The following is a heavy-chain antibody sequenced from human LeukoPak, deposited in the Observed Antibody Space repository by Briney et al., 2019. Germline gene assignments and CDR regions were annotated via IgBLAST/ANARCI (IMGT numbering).Heavy chain of an antibody. J-gene: IGHJ4*02. V-gene: IGHV3-11*04. D-gene: IGHD4-17*01. CDR3: AGDXTENGDLDFLDS. CDR1: GFTVSTNS. Sequence: GGSLRXSCTVSGFTVSTNSMSWVRQAPGKGLEWVSYISISGRSIYYADSVKGRFTISRDNAQNSLYLQMSSLRAEDTAVYYCAGDXTENGDLDFLDSWGQGTLVTVSS. CDR2: ISISGRSI.